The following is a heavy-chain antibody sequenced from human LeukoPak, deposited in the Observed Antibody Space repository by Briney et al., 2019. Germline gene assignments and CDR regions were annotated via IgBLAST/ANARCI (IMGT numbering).Heavy chain of an antibody. D-gene: IGHD4/OR15-4a*01. CDR3: AKGGYGDIRRGGY. CDR2: NEDSGNNN. V-gene: IGHV3-30*18. Sequence: PGGSLRLSCADCGYTSSSSGAHTVRHAPGTGLEWVTVNEDSGNNNEYADYGKFRITISSDNSKITLYLQMNSVRAEDTAVYYCAKGGYGDIRRGGYWGQGTLVTVSS. J-gene: IGHJ4*02. CDR1: GYTSSSSG.